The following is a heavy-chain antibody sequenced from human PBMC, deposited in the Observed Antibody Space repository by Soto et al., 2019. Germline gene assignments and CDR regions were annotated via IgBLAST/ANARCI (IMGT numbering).Heavy chain of an antibody. D-gene: IGHD6-19*01. CDR3: ARDPVSSGWYPFDY. CDR1: GFTFTTYV. J-gene: IGHJ4*02. CDR2: IYHSGST. V-gene: IGHV4-4*02. Sequence: VQLLESGGGLVQPGGSLRLSCAASGFTFTTYVVSWVRQAPGKGLEWIGEIYHSGSTNYNPSLKSRVTISVDKSKNQFSLKLSSVTAADTAVYYCARDPVSSGWYPFDYWGQGTLVTVSS.